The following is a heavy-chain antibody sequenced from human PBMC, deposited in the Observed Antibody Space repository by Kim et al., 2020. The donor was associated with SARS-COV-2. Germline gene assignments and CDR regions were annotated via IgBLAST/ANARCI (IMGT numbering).Heavy chain of an antibody. V-gene: IGHV1-46*01. Sequence: ASVKVSCKASGYTFTSYYMHWVRQAPGQGLEWMGIINPSGGSTSYAQKFQGRVTMTRDTSTSTVYMELSSLRSEDTAVYYCARGSSSWYSPFFFDYWGQGTLVTVSS. CDR2: INPSGGST. D-gene: IGHD6-13*01. CDR3: ARGSSSWYSPFFFDY. J-gene: IGHJ4*02. CDR1: GYTFTSYY.